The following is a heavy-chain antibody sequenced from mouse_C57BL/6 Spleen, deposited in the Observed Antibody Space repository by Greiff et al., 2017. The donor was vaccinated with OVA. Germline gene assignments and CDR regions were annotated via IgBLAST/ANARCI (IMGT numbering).Heavy chain of an antibody. D-gene: IGHD1-1*01. CDR1: GYTFTDYY. CDR2: INPNNGGT. J-gene: IGHJ2*01. Sequence: VQLQQSGPELVKPGASVKISCKASGYTFTDYYMNWVKQSHGKSLEWIGDINPNNGGTSYNQKFKGKATLTVDKSSSTAYMELRILTSDDSAVYYFASPYYHGSSLVYWGPGTTHTVSS. CDR3: ASPYYHGSSLVY. V-gene: IGHV1-26*01.